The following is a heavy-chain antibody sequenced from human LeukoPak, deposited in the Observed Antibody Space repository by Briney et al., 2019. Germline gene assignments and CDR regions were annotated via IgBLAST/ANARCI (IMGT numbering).Heavy chain of an antibody. CDR2: LNPNSGGT. CDR1: GYTFTGNY. CDR3: ARGPKNYGGNAVSGY. V-gene: IGHV1-2*02. Sequence: ASVTVSFTASGYTFTGNYMHWVRQPPGQGREWMGWLNPNSGGTDYAQKFRGRVTMTRDTSISTAYMELSSLRSDDTAVYYCARGPKNYGGNAVSGYWGQGTLVTVSS. D-gene: IGHD4-23*01. J-gene: IGHJ4*02.